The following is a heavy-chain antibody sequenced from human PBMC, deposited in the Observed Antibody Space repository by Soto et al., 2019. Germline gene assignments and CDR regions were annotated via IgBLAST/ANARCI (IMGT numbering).Heavy chain of an antibody. D-gene: IGHD3-10*01. J-gene: IGHJ6*02. V-gene: IGHV3-33*01. CDR1: GFTFSSYG. CDR3: ARELPFGVPPDGYGMDV. Sequence: QVQLVESGGGVVQPGRSLRLSCAASGFTFSSYGMHWVRQAPGKGLEWVAVIWFDGSNKYYADSVKGRFTISRDNSKNTLYLQMNSLRAEDTAVYYCARELPFGVPPDGYGMDVWGQGTTVTVSS. CDR2: IWFDGSNK.